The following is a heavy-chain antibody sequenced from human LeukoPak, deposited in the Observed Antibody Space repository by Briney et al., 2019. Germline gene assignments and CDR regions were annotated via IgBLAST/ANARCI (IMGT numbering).Heavy chain of an antibody. CDR2: TYYRSKWYS. CDR3: VRDWDYGGKGDCFDS. Sequence: SQTLSLTCAISGDSVSSNSAAWNWIRQSPLRGLEWLGRTYYRSKWYSVYAASVKSRITINPDTSKNQFTLQLNSVTPEVTAVYYCVRDWDYGGKGDCFDSWGQGTLVTVSS. J-gene: IGHJ5*01. CDR1: GDSVSSNSAA. V-gene: IGHV6-1*01. D-gene: IGHD4-23*01.